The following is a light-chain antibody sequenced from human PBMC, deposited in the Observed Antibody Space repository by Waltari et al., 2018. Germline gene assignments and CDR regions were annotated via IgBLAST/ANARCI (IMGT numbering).Light chain of an antibody. V-gene: IGLV2-14*03. CDR2: DVY. CDR3: NAYTGSSSWV. CDR1: SSDIGFYNY. Sequence: QSALTQPASVSGSPGHSITISCTGTSSDIGFYNYVSWYQQHPGKAPQLIIYDVYERPSGVSNRFSGSKSGNTGSLTISGLQAEDEADYYCNAYTGSSSWVFGGGTKLTVL. J-gene: IGLJ3*02.